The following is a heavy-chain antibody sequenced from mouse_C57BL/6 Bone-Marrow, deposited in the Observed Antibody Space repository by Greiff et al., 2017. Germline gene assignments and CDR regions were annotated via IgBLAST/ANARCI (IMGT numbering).Heavy chain of an antibody. CDR2: IHPNSGST. CDR1: GYTFTSYW. Sequence: QVQLQQPGAELVKPGASVKLSCKASGYTFTSYWMHWVKQRPGQGLEWIGMIHPNSGSTNYNEKFKSKATLTVDKSSSTADMQLSSLTSEDSAVYYCARGSSPGFAYWGQGTLVTVSA. CDR3: ARGSSPGFAY. D-gene: IGHD1-1*01. J-gene: IGHJ3*01. V-gene: IGHV1-64*01.